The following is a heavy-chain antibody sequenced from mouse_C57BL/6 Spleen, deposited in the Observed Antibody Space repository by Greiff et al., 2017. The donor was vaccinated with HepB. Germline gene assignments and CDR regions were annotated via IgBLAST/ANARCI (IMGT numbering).Heavy chain of an antibody. CDR2: IDPSDSYT. CDR3: AREGNLGFAY. CDR1: GYTFTSYW. V-gene: IGHV1-69*01. Sequence: VQLQQPGAELVMPGASVKLSCKASGYTFTSYWMHWVKQRPGQGLEWIGEIDPSDSYTNYNQKFKGKSTLTVDKSSSTAYMQLSSLTSEDSAVYYCAREGNLGFAYWGQGTLVTVSA. J-gene: IGHJ3*01.